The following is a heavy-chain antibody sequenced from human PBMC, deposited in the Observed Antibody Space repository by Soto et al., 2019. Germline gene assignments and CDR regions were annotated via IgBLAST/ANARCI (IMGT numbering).Heavy chain of an antibody. CDR2: IYYSGST. CDR3: AREIGQLVSEGAFDI. Sequence: QVQLQESGPGLVKPSQTLSLTCTVSGGSISSGGYYWSWIRQHPGKGLEWIGYIYYSGSTYYNPSLKSRVTISVDTSKNQFSRKLSSVTAADTAVYYCAREIGQLVSEGAFDIWGQGTMVTVSS. V-gene: IGHV4-31*03. CDR1: GGSISSGGYY. J-gene: IGHJ3*02. D-gene: IGHD6-13*01.